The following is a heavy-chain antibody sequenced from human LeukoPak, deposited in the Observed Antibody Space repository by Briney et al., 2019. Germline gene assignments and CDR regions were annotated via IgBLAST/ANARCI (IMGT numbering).Heavy chain of an antibody. CDR1: GGSFSGYY. CDR3: ARVLVVPAALLPYYYYYYYMDV. CDR2: INHSGST. D-gene: IGHD2-2*01. J-gene: IGHJ6*03. Sequence: PSETLSLTCAVYGGSFSGYYWSWIRQPPGKGLEWSGEINHSGSTNYNPSLKSRVTISVDTSKNQFSLKLSSVTAADTAVYYCARVLVVPAALLPYYYYYYYMDVWGKGTTVTVSS. V-gene: IGHV4-34*01.